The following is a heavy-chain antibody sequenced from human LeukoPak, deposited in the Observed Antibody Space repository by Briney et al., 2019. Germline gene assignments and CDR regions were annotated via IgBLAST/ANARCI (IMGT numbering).Heavy chain of an antibody. CDR1: GXSISTYY. Sequence: PSETLSLTCTVSGXSISTYYGSWLRQPPGKGQEWIGYISYSGSTNYNPSLKTLKSRVTFSLNTSKNQFSLTLSSVTAADTAVYYCARVGSNNWYGWFDPWGQGTLVTVSS. CDR3: ARVGSNNWYGWFDP. V-gene: IGHV4-59*08. J-gene: IGHJ5*02. D-gene: IGHD6-13*01. CDR2: ISYSGST.